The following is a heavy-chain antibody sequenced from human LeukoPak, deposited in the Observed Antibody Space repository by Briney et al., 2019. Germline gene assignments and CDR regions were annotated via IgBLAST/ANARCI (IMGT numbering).Heavy chain of an antibody. V-gene: IGHV1-2*02. CDR2: INPNGGGT. J-gene: IGHJ4*02. D-gene: IGHD1-1*01. Sequence: ASVKVSCTASGYFFTVYYMHWVRQAPGQGLGWMGWINPNGGGTNYAQRFQGRVTMTRDTSISTAYMDLSTLTSDDTAVYLCARDGDTTGTTHFDYWGQGTLVTVSS. CDR3: ARDGDTTGTTHFDY. CDR1: GYFFTVYY.